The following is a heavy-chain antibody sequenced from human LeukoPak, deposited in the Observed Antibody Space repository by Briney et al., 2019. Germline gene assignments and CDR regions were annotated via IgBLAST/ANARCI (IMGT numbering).Heavy chain of an antibody. D-gene: IGHD2-2*02. V-gene: IGHV1-18*01. CDR2: ISAYNGNT. Sequence: ASVKVSCKASGYTFTSYGISWVRQAPGQGLEWMGWISAYNGNTNYAQKLQGRVTMTTDTSTSTAYMELRSLRSDDTAVYYCARDRCSSTSCYTGIPDYWGQGTLVTVSP. CDR1: GYTFTSYG. CDR3: ARDRCSSTSCYTGIPDY. J-gene: IGHJ4*02.